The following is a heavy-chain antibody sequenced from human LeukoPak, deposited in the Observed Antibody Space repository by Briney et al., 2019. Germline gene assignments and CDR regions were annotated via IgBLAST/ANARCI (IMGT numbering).Heavy chain of an antibody. CDR2: ISSSGTTI. Sequence: GGSLRLSCAASGFTFSSYEMNWVRQAPGKGLEWVSYISSSGTTIYYADSVKGRFTISRDNSKNTLYLQMNSLRAEDTAVYYCAKEVNSGYPEVMDVWGKGTTVTVSS. J-gene: IGHJ6*04. CDR3: AKEVNSGYPEVMDV. CDR1: GFTFSSYE. D-gene: IGHD5-12*01. V-gene: IGHV3-48*03.